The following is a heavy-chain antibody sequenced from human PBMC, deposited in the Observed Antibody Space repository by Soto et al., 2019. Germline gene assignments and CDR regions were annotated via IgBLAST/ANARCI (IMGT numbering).Heavy chain of an antibody. D-gene: IGHD3-3*01. CDR1: GFTFSSYW. Sequence: GGSLRLSCAASGFTFSSYWMSWVRQAPGKGLEWVANIKQDGSEKYYVDSVKGRFTISRDNAKNSLYLQMNSLRAEDTAVYYCARTTDYDFWSGYTHSGYDQTDYWGQGTLVTVSS. CDR3: ARTTDYDFWSGYTHSGYDQTDY. CDR2: IKQDGSEK. J-gene: IGHJ4*02. V-gene: IGHV3-7*05.